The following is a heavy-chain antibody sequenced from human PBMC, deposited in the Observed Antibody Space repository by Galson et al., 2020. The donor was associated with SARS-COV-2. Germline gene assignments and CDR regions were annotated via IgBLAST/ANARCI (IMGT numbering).Heavy chain of an antibody. CDR1: GFTFRDSG. CDR3: ARGRWNGLVPGSWHLDL. D-gene: IGHD3-10*01. V-gene: IGHV3-30*03. CDR2: ISHDPMDT. Sequence: QLGESLKLPCAASGFTFRDSGMHWVRQAPGQGLEWVAIISHDPMDTYYEDSVRGRFTISRDNSKNTLDLEMSNLRTDDTAVYYCARGRWNGLVPGSWHLDLWGRGTLVKVSS. J-gene: IGHJ2*01.